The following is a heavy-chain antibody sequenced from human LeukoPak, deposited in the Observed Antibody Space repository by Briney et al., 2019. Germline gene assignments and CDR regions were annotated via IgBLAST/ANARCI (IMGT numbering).Heavy chain of an antibody. J-gene: IGHJ4*02. D-gene: IGHD5-24*01. Sequence: QSGGSLRLSCVGSGFTFSDYWMSWVRQAPGKGLEWVANIKQDGSEKDYVDALKGRFTISRDNTKNSLYLQMNSLRAEDTAVYYCARWLELMRNFDWWGQGTLVTVSS. CDR2: IKQDGSEK. V-gene: IGHV3-7*01. CDR3: ARWLELMRNFDW. CDR1: GFTFSDYW.